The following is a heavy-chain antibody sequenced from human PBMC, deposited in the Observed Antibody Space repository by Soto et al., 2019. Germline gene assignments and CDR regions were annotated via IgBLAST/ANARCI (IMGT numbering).Heavy chain of an antibody. D-gene: IGHD2-21*01. CDR2: ISGSGDRA. J-gene: IGHJ4*02. V-gene: IGHV3-23*01. CDR1: GFTFSNYV. CDR3: AKEMIASTLADFFDY. Sequence: GGSLRLSCGASGFTFSNYVMTWVRQAPGKGLEWVSTISGSGDRAFYADPVKGRFTISRDNSKNTLYLQMNSLSAEDTAMYYCAKEMIASTLADFFDYWGQGILVTVSS.